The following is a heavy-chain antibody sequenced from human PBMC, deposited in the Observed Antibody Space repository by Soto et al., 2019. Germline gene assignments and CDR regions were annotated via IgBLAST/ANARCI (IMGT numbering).Heavy chain of an antibody. CDR2: IRRNAYGGTT. CDR1: VFTLGDYA. Sequence: GGSLRLSCTTSVFTLGDYALSWVRQAPGKGLEWVGFIRRNAYGGTTDYAASVKGRFTISRDDSKSIAYLQMNSLRTEDTALYYCTRASSLDFDFWGQGTLVTVSS. V-gene: IGHV3-49*04. D-gene: IGHD3-16*01. CDR3: TRASSLDFDF. J-gene: IGHJ4*02.